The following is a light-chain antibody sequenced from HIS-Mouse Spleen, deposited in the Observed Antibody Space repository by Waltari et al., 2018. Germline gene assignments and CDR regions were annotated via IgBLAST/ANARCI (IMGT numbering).Light chain of an antibody. Sequence: SYELTQPPSVSVSPGQTARITCSGDALPKKYAYWYQQKSGQAPVLVIYEDSKRPSGIRERFSGSSSGTMATLTISGAQVEDEADYCCYSTDSSGNHRVFGGGTKLTVL. CDR3: YSTDSSGNHRV. V-gene: IGLV3-10*01. CDR1: ALPKKY. J-gene: IGLJ2*01. CDR2: EDS.